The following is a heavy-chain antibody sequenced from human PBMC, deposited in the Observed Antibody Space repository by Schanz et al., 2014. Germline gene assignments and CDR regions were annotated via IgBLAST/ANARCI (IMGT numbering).Heavy chain of an antibody. CDR3: LAPDYGMDV. CDR2: INWSDGGST. J-gene: IGHJ6*02. Sequence: EVQLVESGGGVVRPGGSLRLSCAASGFTFENYALTWVRQVPGKGLEWVSRINWSDGGSTGYADSVRGRFTISRDNAKNSLFLQMNSLRAEDTAVYYCLAPDYGMDVWGQGTMVTVSS. CDR1: GFTFENYA. V-gene: IGHV3-20*04.